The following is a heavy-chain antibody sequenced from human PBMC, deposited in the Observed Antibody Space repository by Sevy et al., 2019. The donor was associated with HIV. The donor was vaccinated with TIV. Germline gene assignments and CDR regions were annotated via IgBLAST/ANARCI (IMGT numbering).Heavy chain of an antibody. Sequence: GGSLRLSCAGSGFSLSDYYMSWIRQAPGKGLEWISYISSSGTTRYYADSVRGRFTISKDNAKKSLYLQMNSLRAEDTAIYYCAGALTVISFDFWGQVVLVTDSS. CDR2: ISSSGTTR. CDR1: GFSLSDYY. V-gene: IGHV3-11*01. CDR3: AGALTVISFDF. J-gene: IGHJ4*02. D-gene: IGHD4-17*01.